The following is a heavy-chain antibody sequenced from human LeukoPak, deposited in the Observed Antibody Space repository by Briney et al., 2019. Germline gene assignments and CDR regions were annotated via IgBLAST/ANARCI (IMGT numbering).Heavy chain of an antibody. J-gene: IGHJ4*02. V-gene: IGHV4-39*07. CDR3: ANHFDWLLPLGPLFDY. Sequence: PSETLSLTCTVSGGSISSSSYYWGWIRQPPGKGLEWIGSIYYSGSTYYNPSLKSRVTISVDTSKNQFSLKLSSVTAADTAVYYCANHFDWLLPLGPLFDYWGQGTLVTVSS. D-gene: IGHD3-9*01. CDR1: GGSISSSSYY. CDR2: IYYSGST.